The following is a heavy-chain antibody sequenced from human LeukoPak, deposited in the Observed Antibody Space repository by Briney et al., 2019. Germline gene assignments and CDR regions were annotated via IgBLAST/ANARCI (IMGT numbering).Heavy chain of an antibody. CDR1: GYISTSYG. J-gene: IGHJ6*02. D-gene: IGHD2-15*01. CDR2: ISAYNGNT. CDR3: ARDPPRIVVVVAATNYYGMDV. V-gene: IGHV1-18*01. Sequence: ASVKVSCKASGYISTSYGISWVRQAPGQGLEWMGWISAYNGNTNYAQKLQGRVTMTTDTSTSTAYMELRSLRSDDTAVYYCARDPPRIVVVVAATNYYGMDVWGQGTTVTVSS.